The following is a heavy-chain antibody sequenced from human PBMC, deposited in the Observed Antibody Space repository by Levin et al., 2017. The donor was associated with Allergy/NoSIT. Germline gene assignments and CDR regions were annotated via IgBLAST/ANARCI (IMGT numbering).Heavy chain of an antibody. D-gene: IGHD3-3*01. CDR3: VREIKNAQGGVAPDY. CDR1: GYTFTAHS. CDR2: ITDYNGNI. Sequence: ASVKVSCKASGYTFTAHSISWVRQAPGQGFEWVGWITDYNGNIHSEQKFQGRVTMTTEISTNTAYMELRSLRSDDTAVYYCVREIKNAQGGVAPDYWGQGTLVTVSS. J-gene: IGHJ4*02. V-gene: IGHV1-18*01.